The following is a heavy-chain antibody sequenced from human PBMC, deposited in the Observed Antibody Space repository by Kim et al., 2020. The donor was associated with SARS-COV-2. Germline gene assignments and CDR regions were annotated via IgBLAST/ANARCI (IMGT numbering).Heavy chain of an antibody. CDR2: IYYTGST. CDR1: GDSVTTTSFY. V-gene: IGHV4-39*01. CDR3: ARISLFGVIY. D-gene: IGHD3-3*01. J-gene: IGHJ4*02. Sequence: SETLSLTCSVSGDSVTTTSFYWGWIRQPPGKGLEWIGSIYYTGSTHYNPSLKSQITISDDTSQNQFSLNVNSVTAADTAVYYCARISLFGVIYWGPGTLVTVSS.